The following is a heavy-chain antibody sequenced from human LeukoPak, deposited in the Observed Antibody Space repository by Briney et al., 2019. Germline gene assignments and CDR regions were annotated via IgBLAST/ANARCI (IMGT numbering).Heavy chain of an antibody. Sequence: KSSETLSLTCTVSGGSISSGGYYWSWIRQHPGKGLEWIGYIYYSGSTYYNPSLKSRVTISVDTSKNQFSLKLSSVTAADTAVYYCARFRVGAPVDYWGQGTLVTVSS. V-gene: IGHV4-30-4*08. CDR1: GGSISSGGYY. J-gene: IGHJ4*02. CDR3: ARFRVGAPVDY. D-gene: IGHD1-26*01. CDR2: IYYSGST.